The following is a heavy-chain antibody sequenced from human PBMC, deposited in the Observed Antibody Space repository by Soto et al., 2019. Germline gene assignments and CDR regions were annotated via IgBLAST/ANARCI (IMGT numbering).Heavy chain of an antibody. CDR3: AREGYDFWSGYPLGYYYYYMDV. V-gene: IGHV1-18*01. CDR1: GYTFTSYG. CDR2: ISAYNGNT. Sequence: QVQLVQSGAEVKKPGASVKVSCKASGYTFTSYGISWVRQAPGQGLEWMGWISAYNGNTNYAQKIQGRVTMTTDTSTSTAYMELRSLRSDDTAVYYCAREGYDFWSGYPLGYYYYYMDVWGKGTTVTVSS. D-gene: IGHD3-3*01. J-gene: IGHJ6*03.